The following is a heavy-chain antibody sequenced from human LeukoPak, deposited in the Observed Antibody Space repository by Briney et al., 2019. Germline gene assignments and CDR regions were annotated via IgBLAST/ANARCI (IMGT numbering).Heavy chain of an antibody. J-gene: IGHJ4*02. CDR1: GFTFSSYW. CDR2: INIDGSST. D-gene: IGHD4-17*01. CDR3: ARGERSTVPGY. V-gene: IGHV3-74*01. Sequence: GGSLRLSCAASGFTFSSYWMHWVRQAPGKGLVWVSCINIDGSSTSYADSVKGRFTISRDNAKNSLYLQMNSLRAEDTAVYYCARGERSTVPGYWGQGTLVTVSS.